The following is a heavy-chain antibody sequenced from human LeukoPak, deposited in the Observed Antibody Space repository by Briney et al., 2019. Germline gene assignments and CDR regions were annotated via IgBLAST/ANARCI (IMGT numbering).Heavy chain of an antibody. J-gene: IGHJ4*02. CDR3: AGGPYYYDSSGTNFDF. V-gene: IGHV1-2*02. Sequence: GASVTLSRTASDYTFTLYNKHWVWQAPARGIEWMGLINPNRGGTNYAQKFQGRVTMTRDTSISTAYMELSRLRSADTAVYYCAGGPYYYDSSGTNFDFWGQGTLVTVSS. CDR1: DYTFTLYN. CDR2: INPNRGGT. D-gene: IGHD3-22*01.